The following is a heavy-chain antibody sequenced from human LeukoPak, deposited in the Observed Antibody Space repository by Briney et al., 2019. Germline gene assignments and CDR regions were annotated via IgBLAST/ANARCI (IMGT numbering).Heavy chain of an antibody. CDR3: AKDAYCSGDSCNDRISDY. V-gene: IGHV3-23*01. CDR1: GFTFSGYV. D-gene: IGHD2-15*01. J-gene: IGHJ4*02. Sequence: GGSLRLSCAASGFTFSGYVMSWVRQAPGDGLEWVSAAIGSGGSTYYEDSVKGRFTISRDNSKTTLYLQMNSLRAEDTAVYYCAKDAYCSGDSCNDRISDYWGQGTLVTVSS. CDR2: AIGSGGST.